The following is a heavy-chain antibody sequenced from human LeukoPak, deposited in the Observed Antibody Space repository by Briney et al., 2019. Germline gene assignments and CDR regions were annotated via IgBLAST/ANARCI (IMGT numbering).Heavy chain of an antibody. V-gene: IGHV4-59*08. CDR1: GGSFSGYY. J-gene: IGHJ4*02. CDR3: ARQWDGDSIDY. D-gene: IGHD1-26*01. CDR2: IYYSGST. Sequence: SETLSLTCAVYGGSFSGYYWSWIRQPPGKGLEWIGYIYYSGSTNYNPSLKSRVTISVDTSKNQFSLKLSSVTAADTAVYYCARQWDGDSIDYWGQGTLVTVSS.